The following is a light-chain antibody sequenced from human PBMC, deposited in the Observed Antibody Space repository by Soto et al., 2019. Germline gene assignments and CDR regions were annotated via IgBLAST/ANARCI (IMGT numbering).Light chain of an antibody. CDR1: QYINTR. J-gene: IGKJ1*01. CDR3: HQRQSLPRT. Sequence: EIVLTQSPATLSSFPGDRVTLSCRASQYINTRLAWYQHKPGQAPSLLISQTSIRADGSPSRFIASGSGTDFTLTISGVQPEDFALYYCHQRQSLPRTFGQGTKVDI. CDR2: QTS. V-gene: IGKV3-11*01.